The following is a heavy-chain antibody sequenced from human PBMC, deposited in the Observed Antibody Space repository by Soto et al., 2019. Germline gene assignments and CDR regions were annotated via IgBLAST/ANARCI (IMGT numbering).Heavy chain of an antibody. Sequence: EMQLVESGGGWIQPGESLRLSCAASGFSVSSNSMNWVRPAPGKGLEWVSVIHSDVTTYFADSVKGRFIISRDNSKIMLYLQMNSLRAEDTAIYYCARELSGSWYNGFDPWGQGTLVTVSA. D-gene: IGHD6-13*01. CDR1: GFSVSSNS. V-gene: IGHV3-53*01. CDR3: ARELSGSWYNGFDP. J-gene: IGHJ5*02. CDR2: IHSDVTT.